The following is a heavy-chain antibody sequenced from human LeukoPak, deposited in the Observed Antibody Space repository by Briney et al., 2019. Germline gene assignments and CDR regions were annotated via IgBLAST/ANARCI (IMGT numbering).Heavy chain of an antibody. CDR1: GYTFTRFY. J-gene: IGHJ4*02. CDR3: ARDPDNSGYYSGLDY. D-gene: IGHD3-22*01. Sequence: ASVKVSCKASGYTFTRFYIHWVRQAPGQGLEWMGIINPGGGSTSYAQKFQGRVTMTRDTSTSTVYMELSSLRSEDTAVYYCARDPDNSGYYSGLDYWGQGTLVTVSS. CDR2: INPGGGST. V-gene: IGHV1-46*01.